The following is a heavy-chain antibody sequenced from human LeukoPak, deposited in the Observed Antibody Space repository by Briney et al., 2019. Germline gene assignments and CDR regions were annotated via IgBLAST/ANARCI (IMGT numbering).Heavy chain of an antibody. CDR1: GFTFSSYA. CDR2: ISGSGGST. J-gene: IGHJ4*02. V-gene: IGHV3-23*01. Sequence: GGSLRLSCAASGFTFSSYAMSWVRQAPGKGLEWVSAISGSGGSTYYADSVKGRFTISRDDSKNTLYLQMNSLRAEDTAVYYCAKVENYYDSSGYTDYWGQGTLVTVSS. CDR3: AKVENYYDSSGYTDY. D-gene: IGHD3-22*01.